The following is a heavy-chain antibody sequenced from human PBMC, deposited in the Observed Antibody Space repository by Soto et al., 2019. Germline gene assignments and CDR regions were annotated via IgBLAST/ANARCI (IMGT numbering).Heavy chain of an antibody. J-gene: IGHJ3*02. CDR1: GFTFSSYS. CDR3: ARVRWTYCGGDCYPRDAFDI. Sequence: GGSLRLSCAASGFTFSSYSMNWVRQAPGKGLEWVSSISSSSSYIYYADSVKGRFTISRDNAKNSLYLQMNSLRVEDTAVYYCARVRWTYCGGDCYPRDAFDIWGQGTMVTVSS. D-gene: IGHD2-21*02. CDR2: ISSSSSYI. V-gene: IGHV3-21*01.